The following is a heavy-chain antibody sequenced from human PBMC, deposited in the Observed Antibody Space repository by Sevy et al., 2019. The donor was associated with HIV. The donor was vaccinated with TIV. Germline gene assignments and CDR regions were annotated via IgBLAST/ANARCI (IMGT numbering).Heavy chain of an antibody. Sequence: GGSLRLSCAASGFTFSSYSMNWVRQAPGKGLEWVSSISSSSSYIYYADSVKGRFTISRDNAKNSLYLQMNSLRAEDTAVYYCARDSYYYGSASYSDDAFDIWGHGTMVTISS. V-gene: IGHV3-21*01. D-gene: IGHD3-10*01. CDR1: GFTFSSYS. J-gene: IGHJ3*02. CDR2: ISSSSSYI. CDR3: ARDSYYYGSASYSDDAFDI.